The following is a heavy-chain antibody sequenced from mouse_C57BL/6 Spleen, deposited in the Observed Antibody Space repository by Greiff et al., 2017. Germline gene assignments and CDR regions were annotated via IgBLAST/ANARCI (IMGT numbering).Heavy chain of an antibody. CDR3: TTTEGNFDY. CDR2: IDTEDGDT. V-gene: IGHV14-1*01. CDR1: GFNIKDYY. J-gene: IGHJ2*01. D-gene: IGHD2-14*01. Sequence: VQLQQSGAELVRPGASVKLSCTASGFNIKDYYMHWVKQRPEQGLEWIGRIDTEDGDTEYAPKFQGKATLTSDTASNTAYLQRSSLTSEDTAVYYCTTTEGNFDYWGQGTTLTVSS.